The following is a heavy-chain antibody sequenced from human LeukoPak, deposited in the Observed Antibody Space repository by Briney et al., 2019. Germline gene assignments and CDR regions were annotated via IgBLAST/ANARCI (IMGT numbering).Heavy chain of an antibody. J-gene: IGHJ4*02. V-gene: IGHV4-39*07. CDR3: ARYYIIGTFHFDY. Sequence: KSSETLSLTCTVSGGSISSSSYYWSWIRQPPGKELEWIASINYSGSTYFNPSLKSRVTISIDTSTNQFSLKLNSVTAADTAVYYCARYYIIGTFHFDYWGQGTLVTVSS. CDR2: INYSGST. CDR1: GGSISSSSYY. D-gene: IGHD1/OR15-1a*01.